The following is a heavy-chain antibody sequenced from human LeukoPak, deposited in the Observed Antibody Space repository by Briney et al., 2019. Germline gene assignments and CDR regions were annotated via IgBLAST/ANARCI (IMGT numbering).Heavy chain of an antibody. J-gene: IGHJ4*02. V-gene: IGHV3-66*01. CDR3: VRNLRYCSDGSCSP. Sequence: GGSLRLSCAAAGFRVRDNHMYWVRQAPGEGLEWVSVIYNGDGTGYADSVKGRFTISRDNSQNTVSLQMDSLRVGDTAVCFCVRNLRYCSDGSCSPWGQGTLVTVSS. CDR2: IYNGDGT. CDR1: GFRVRDNH. D-gene: IGHD2-15*01.